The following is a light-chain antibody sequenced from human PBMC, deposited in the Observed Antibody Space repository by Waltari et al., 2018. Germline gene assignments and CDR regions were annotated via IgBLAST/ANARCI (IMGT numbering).Light chain of an antibody. CDR2: END. J-gene: IGLJ1*01. CDR1: IHSIASNY. V-gene: IGLV1-51*01. CDR3: ATWDSSLSLYV. Sequence: QSALTQPPSVSAAAGQKVTIPCSGTIHSIASNYVSCYQQPPQTAPKLVIFENDKRPSDIPARFSGSKSGTSATLGITGLQTGDEADYYCATWDSSLSLYVFGTGTKITVL.